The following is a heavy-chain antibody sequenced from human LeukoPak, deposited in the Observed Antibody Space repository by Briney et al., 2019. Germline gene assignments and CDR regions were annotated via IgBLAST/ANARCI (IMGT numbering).Heavy chain of an antibody. CDR2: IYYSGST. Sequence: SETLSLTCTVSGGSISSYYWSWIRQPPGKGLEWIGYIYYSGSTNYNPSLKSRVTISVDTSKNQFSLKLSSVTAADTAVYYCARDLTMVRGVSYHYYGMDVWGQGTTVTVSS. D-gene: IGHD3-10*01. J-gene: IGHJ6*02. CDR3: ARDLTMVRGVSYHYYGMDV. V-gene: IGHV4-59*01. CDR1: GGSISSYY.